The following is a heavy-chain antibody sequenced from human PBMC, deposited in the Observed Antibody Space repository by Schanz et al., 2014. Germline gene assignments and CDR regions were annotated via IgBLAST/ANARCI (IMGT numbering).Heavy chain of an antibody. D-gene: IGHD2-8*02. CDR3: ATMWGYCTATACQILEVLDV. J-gene: IGHJ3*01. CDR1: GYTFTNFF. Sequence: QVHLVQSGAEVHKPGASLKISCKASGYTFTNFFLHWVRQAPGQGLEWMGMINPSGGSTTYAQKFQGRVTMTRDTSTSTVYMELSSLRSEDTAMYYCATMWGYCTATACQILEVLDVWGQGTMVTVSS. V-gene: IGHV1-46*01. CDR2: INPSGGST.